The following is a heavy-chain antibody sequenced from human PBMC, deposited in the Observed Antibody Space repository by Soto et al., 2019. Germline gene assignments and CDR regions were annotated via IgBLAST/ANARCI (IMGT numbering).Heavy chain of an antibody. D-gene: IGHD6-19*01. J-gene: IGHJ4*02. V-gene: IGHV3-30*18. CDR3: AEEAGATYYFDY. CDR2: ISFDGSNK. CDR1: GFTFSSYG. Sequence: QVKLVESGGGVVQPGRSLRLSCAASGFTFSSYGMHWVRQAPGKGLEWVAVISFDGSNKYYADSVKGRFTISRDNSKDTLYLQMNSLRPEDTAVYYCAEEAGATYYFDYWGQETLVTVSS.